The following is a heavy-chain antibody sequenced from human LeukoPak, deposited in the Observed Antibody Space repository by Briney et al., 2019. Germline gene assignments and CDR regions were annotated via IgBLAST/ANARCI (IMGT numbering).Heavy chain of an antibody. J-gene: IGHJ5*02. CDR2: IYYSGST. CDR3: AREQFPPFPEDQGINWFDP. CDR1: GGSISSGDYY. Sequence: SETLSLTCTVSGGSISSGDYYWSWIRQPPGKGLEWIGYIYYSGSTYYNPSLKSRVTISVDTSKNQFSLKLSSVTAADTAVYYCAREQFPPFPEDQGINWFDPWGQGTLVTVSS. D-gene: IGHD1-14*01. V-gene: IGHV4-30-4*01.